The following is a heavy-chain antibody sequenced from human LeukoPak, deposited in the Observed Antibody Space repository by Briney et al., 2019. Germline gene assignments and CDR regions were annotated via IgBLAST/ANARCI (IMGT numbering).Heavy chain of an antibody. V-gene: IGHV4-34*01. CDR1: GGSFSGYY. CDR3: ARVRLAAAGMDV. Sequence: SETLSLTCAVYGGSFSGYYWSWIRQPPGKGLEWIGEINHSGSTNYNPSLKSRVTISVDTSKNQFSLKLSSVTAADTAVYYCARVRLAAAGMDVWGKGTTVTVSS. J-gene: IGHJ6*03. D-gene: IGHD6-13*01. CDR2: INHSGST.